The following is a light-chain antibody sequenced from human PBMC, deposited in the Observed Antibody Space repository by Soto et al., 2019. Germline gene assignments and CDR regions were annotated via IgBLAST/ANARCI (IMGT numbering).Light chain of an antibody. V-gene: IGKV3-15*01. CDR1: QSVSTY. J-gene: IGKJ2*01. CDR2: GAS. CDR3: QQYDSWPPSYT. Sequence: EIVMTQSPATLSVSLGDRATLSCRASQSVSTYLAWYQQKPGQAPRLLIYGASTRAPGIPARFSGSGSETDFALTISSLQSEDFAVYYCQQYDSWPPSYTFGQGTKLEIK.